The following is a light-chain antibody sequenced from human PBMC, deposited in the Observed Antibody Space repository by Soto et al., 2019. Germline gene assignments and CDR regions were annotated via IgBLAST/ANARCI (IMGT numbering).Light chain of an antibody. Sequence: QAVVTQEPSLTVSPGGTVTLTCGSSTGAVTSGHYPHWFQQKSGQAPRTLIYDTNNRHSWTPARFSGSLLGGKGALTLSDAQPEDEADYYCLLIYPGVGEVFGTGTNRTVL. J-gene: IGLJ1*01. V-gene: IGLV7-46*01. CDR2: DTN. CDR3: LLIYPGVGEV. CDR1: TGAVTSGHY.